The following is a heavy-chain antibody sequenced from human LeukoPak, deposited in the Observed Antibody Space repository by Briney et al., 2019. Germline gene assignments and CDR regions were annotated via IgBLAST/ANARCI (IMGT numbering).Heavy chain of an antibody. CDR1: GYSFNNYG. D-gene: IGHD1-26*01. CDR2: ISPKTGNT. Sequence: ASVKVSCKASGYSFNNYGVSWVRQAPGQGLEWMGWISPKTGNTNYAQKVQGRVTMTTDTSTTTAYMELRSLGSDDTAVYYCARGSYPYSHGMDVWGQGTTVTVSS. CDR3: ARGSYPYSHGMDV. J-gene: IGHJ6*02. V-gene: IGHV1-18*01.